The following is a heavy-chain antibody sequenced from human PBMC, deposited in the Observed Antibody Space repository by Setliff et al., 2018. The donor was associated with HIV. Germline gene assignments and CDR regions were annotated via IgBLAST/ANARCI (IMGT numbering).Heavy chain of an antibody. D-gene: IGHD6-19*01. CDR3: ARGYSSGWTGYFDY. J-gene: IGHJ4*02. Sequence: SETLSLTCTVSGGSIIYTSYYWGWIRQPPGKGLEWIGSIYYSGSVYYNPSLKSRVTISVAMSKNQFSLRLSSVTAADTAVYYCARGYSSGWTGYFDYWGQGTLVTVSS. V-gene: IGHV4-39*07. CDR1: GGSIIYTSYY. CDR2: IYYSGSV.